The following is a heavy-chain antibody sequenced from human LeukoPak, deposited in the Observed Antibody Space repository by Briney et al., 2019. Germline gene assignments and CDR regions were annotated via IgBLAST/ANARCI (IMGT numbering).Heavy chain of an antibody. V-gene: IGHV4-4*07. CDR2: IYTSGST. J-gene: IGHJ6*03. CDR3: ARTPIFGVVIDYYYYMDV. CDR1: GGSISSYY. D-gene: IGHD3-3*01. Sequence: SETLFLTCTVSGGSISSYYWSWIRQPAGKGLEWIGRIYTSGSTNYNPSLKSRVTMSVDTSKNQFSLKLSSVTAADTAVYYCARTPIFGVVIDYYYYMDVWGKGTTVTVSS.